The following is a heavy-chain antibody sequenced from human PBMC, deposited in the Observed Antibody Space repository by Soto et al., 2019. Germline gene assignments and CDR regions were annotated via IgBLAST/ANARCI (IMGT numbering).Heavy chain of an antibody. CDR2: INPNVGST. D-gene: IGHD6-13*01. CDR3: ARAPEHHLTQYRSRWSRLDP. Sequence: ASVQVSCQASGSTFTSYYLHWVRQAPGQGLAWMGIINPNVGSTSYAKKFQGRVTMTRDPSTSTVYMERSRLRAEDTDVYYCARAPEHHLTQYRSRWSRLDPWGQGTLVTVS. CDR1: GSTFTSYY. J-gene: IGHJ5*02. V-gene: IGHV1-46*01.